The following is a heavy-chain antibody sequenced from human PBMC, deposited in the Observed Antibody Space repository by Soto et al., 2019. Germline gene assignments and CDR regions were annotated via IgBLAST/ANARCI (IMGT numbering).Heavy chain of an antibody. V-gene: IGHV4-4*02. CDR2: IYHSGST. J-gene: IGHJ4*02. CDR3: ARIESIYGEIGGYFDY. D-gene: IGHD4-17*01. Sequence: QVQLQESGPGLVKPSGTLSLTCAVSGGSISTSNWWSWVRQPPGKGLEWVGEIYHSGSTNYNPSLKRRVTRSVDKSKNQFSLKVSSVTAADTAVYYCARIESIYGEIGGYFDYWGQGTLVTVSS. CDR1: GGSISTSNW.